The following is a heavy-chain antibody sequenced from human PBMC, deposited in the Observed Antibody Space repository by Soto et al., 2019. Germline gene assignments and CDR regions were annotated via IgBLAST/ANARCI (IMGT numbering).Heavy chain of an antibody. Sequence: GGSLRLSCAASGFIFTNYAMKWVRQAPGKGLEWVSVISGSGDTTYYADSVKGRFTISRDNSQNSVYLQMNTLRAGDTAIYYCARGLGREYQDNRNYFHLDYWGQGTLVTVSS. CDR2: ISGSGDTT. D-gene: IGHD1-20*01. J-gene: IGHJ4*02. V-gene: IGHV3-23*01. CDR1: GFIFTNYA. CDR3: ARGLGREYQDNRNYFHLDY.